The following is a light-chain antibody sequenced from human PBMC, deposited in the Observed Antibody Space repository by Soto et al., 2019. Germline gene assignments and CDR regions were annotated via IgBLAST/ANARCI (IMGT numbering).Light chain of an antibody. CDR1: QSISNW. J-gene: IGKJ1*01. Sequence: DIQMTQSPSTLSTSVGDTVTITCRASQSISNWMAWYQQKPGKAPKLLIYDASSLESGVPQRFSGSGSGTEFTITISSLQTYDFSTYYCQQYHSYWTFGQGTKVDIK. CDR3: QQYHSYWT. V-gene: IGKV1-5*01. CDR2: DAS.